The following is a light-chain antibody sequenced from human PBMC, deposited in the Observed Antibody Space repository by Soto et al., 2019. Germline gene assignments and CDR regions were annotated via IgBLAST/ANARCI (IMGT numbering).Light chain of an antibody. V-gene: IGLV2-14*03. CDR3: SSYTSSSTLVV. Sequence: QPALTQPASVSGSPGQSITISCTGTSSDVGGYSYVSWYQQHPGKAPKLLIYDVSNRPSGVSNRFSGSKSGNTASLTISGLQAEDEADYYCSSYTSSSTLVVFGGGTKVTVL. CDR2: DVS. J-gene: IGLJ2*01. CDR1: SSDVGGYSY.